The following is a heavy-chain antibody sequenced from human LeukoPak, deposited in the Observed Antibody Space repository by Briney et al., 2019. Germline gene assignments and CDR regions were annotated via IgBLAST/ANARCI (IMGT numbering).Heavy chain of an antibody. Sequence: PGGSLRLSCAASGFTFSSYWMSWVRQAPGKGLEWVANIKQDGSEKYYVDSVKGRFTISRDNAKNSPYLQMNSLRAEDTAVYYCARVYCSSTSCYFGYFDYWGQGTLVTVSS. CDR2: IKQDGSEK. J-gene: IGHJ4*02. CDR3: ARVYCSSTSCYFGYFDY. CDR1: GFTFSSYW. D-gene: IGHD2-2*01. V-gene: IGHV3-7*01.